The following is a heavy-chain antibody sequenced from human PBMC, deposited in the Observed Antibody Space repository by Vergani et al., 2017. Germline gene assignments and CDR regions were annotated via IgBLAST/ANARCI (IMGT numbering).Heavy chain of an antibody. CDR2: IISSSSYI. D-gene: IGHD2-2*01. Sequence: EVQLVESGGGLVKPGGSLRLSCAASGFTFSSYSINWVRQAPGEGLEWVSSIISSSSYIYYADSVKGRFTISRDNAKNSLYLQMNSLRAEDTAVYYCASTQVVTAAFLDYWGQGTLVTVSS. V-gene: IGHV3-21*01. CDR1: GFTFSSYS. CDR3: ASTQVVTAAFLDY. J-gene: IGHJ4*02.